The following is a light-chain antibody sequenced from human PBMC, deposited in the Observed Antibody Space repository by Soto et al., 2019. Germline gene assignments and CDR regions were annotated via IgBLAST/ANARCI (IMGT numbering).Light chain of an antibody. V-gene: IGLV2-14*01. J-gene: IGLJ2*01. Sequence: QSALTQPASVSGSPGQSITISCTGTSSDVGGYNYVSWYQQHPGKAPKLMIYDVSNRPSGVSNRFSGSKSGNTASLTISGLQAEDEAVYYRSSYTTIKVVFGGGTNLTVL. CDR2: DVS. CDR1: SSDVGGYNY. CDR3: SSYTTIKVV.